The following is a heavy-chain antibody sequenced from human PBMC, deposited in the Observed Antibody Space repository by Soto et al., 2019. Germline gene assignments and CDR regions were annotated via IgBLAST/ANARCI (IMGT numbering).Heavy chain of an antibody. CDR1: GYTFTSYA. V-gene: IGHV1-3*01. CDR3: ATTRIVVVPAAMEEGYYYYGMDV. Sequence: GASVKVSCKASGYTFTSYAMHWVRQAPGQRLEWMGWINAGNGNTKYSQKFQGRVTMTRDTSTSTAYMELRSLRSDDTAVYYCATTRIVVVPAAMEEGYYYYGMDVWGQGTTVTVSS. J-gene: IGHJ6*02. CDR2: INAGNGNT. D-gene: IGHD2-2*01.